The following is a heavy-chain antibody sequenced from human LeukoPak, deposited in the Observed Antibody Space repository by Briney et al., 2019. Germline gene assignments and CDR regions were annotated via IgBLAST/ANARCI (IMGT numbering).Heavy chain of an antibody. D-gene: IGHD3-16*01. CDR2: IYYSGST. CDR1: GGSISSYY. Sequence: TTSETLSLTCTVSGGSISSYYWSWIRQPPGKGLEWIGYIYYSGSTNYNPSLKSRVTISVDTSKNQFSLKLSSVTAADTAVYYCASGGRDAFDIWGQGTMVTVSS. CDR3: ASGGRDAFDI. J-gene: IGHJ3*02. V-gene: IGHV4-59*01.